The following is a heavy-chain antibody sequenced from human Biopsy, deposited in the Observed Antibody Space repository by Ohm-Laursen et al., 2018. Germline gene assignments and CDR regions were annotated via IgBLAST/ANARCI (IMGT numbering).Heavy chain of an antibody. CDR3: ARDRGYCSGRTIPGYFDL. V-gene: IGHV4-59*01. Sequence: SETLSLTCAVSGGSIDSYYWSWIRQPPGKGLEWIGYVYYTGSTDYNPSLQSRVTISVDTSKNHFSLRLRSVTPADTAIYYCARDRGYCSGRTIPGYFDLWGRGTLVTVSS. CDR2: VYYTGST. D-gene: IGHD2-8*02. J-gene: IGHJ2*01. CDR1: GGSIDSYY.